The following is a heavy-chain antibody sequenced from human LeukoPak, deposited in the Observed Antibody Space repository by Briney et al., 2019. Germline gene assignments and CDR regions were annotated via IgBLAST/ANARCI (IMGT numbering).Heavy chain of an antibody. CDR1: GGSFSTYY. CDR3: AGEILDYGEKLDAFDI. V-gene: IGHV4-59*01. Sequence: PSETLSLTCTVSGGSFSTYYWSWIRQAPGKGPEWIGYIHYSGSTNYNPSLKSRVAISVDTSKTQISVKLSSVTAADTAVYYCAGEILDYGEKLDAFDIWGQGTMVTVSS. D-gene: IGHD4-17*01. CDR2: IHYSGST. J-gene: IGHJ3*02.